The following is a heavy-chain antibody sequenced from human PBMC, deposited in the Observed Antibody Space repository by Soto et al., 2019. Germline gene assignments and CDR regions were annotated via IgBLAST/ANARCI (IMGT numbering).Heavy chain of an antibody. V-gene: IGHV1-18*01. D-gene: IGHD3-3*01. CDR3: ARGQGITIFGVAISYNWFDP. J-gene: IGHJ5*02. CDR2: ISAYNGNT. Sequence: QVQLVQSGAEVKKPGASVKVSCKASGYTFTSYGISWVRQAPGQGLEWMGWISAYNGNTNYAQKLQGRVTMTTDTPTSTAYMELRSLRYDDTAVYYCARGQGITIFGVAISYNWFDPWGQGTLVTVSS. CDR1: GYTFTSYG.